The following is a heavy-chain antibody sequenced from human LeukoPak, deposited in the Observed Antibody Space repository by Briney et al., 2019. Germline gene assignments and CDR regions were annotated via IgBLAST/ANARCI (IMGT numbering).Heavy chain of an antibody. CDR3: ARSIPYGTTWYGRSDY. J-gene: IGHJ4*02. D-gene: IGHD6-13*01. V-gene: IGHV3-7*03. Sequence: GGSLRLSCAASGFTFSSYWMNWARQAPGKGLGGGANKKPDGTTKFYVDSVKGRFTISRDNALNSLYLQMNSLRAEDTAIYYCARSIPYGTTWYGRSDYWGQGTLVTVSS. CDR1: GFTFSSYW. CDR2: KKPDGTTK.